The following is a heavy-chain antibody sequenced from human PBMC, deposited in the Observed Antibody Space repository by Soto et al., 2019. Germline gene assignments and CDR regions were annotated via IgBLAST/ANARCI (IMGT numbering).Heavy chain of an antibody. V-gene: IGHV4-34*01. J-gene: IGHJ4*02. D-gene: IGHD2-15*01. Sequence: QVQLQQWGAGLLKPSETLSLTCGVYGGSFSGNYWSWIRQPPGEGLEWIGEINPSGSTNYSPSLKSRATISADTSKNQFSLKLSSVIAADTAVYYCARGREGGGDSWGQGTLVTVSS. CDR1: GGSFSGNY. CDR2: INPSGST. CDR3: ARGREGGGDS.